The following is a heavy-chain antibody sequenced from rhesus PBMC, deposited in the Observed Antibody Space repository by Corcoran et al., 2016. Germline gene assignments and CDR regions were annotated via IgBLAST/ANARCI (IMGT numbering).Heavy chain of an antibody. D-gene: IGHD1-7*02. V-gene: IGHV4-173*01. J-gene: IGHJ5-1*01. Sequence: QVQLQESDPGLVKHSETLSLTCAGSGGAISSNYWSWIRQPTGKGLEWFGRLPGRGDRTHYNPPLKRRVTIATNTSKNRFSLTLGSVAAADPAVYYCARGVTGTPGRFDVWGPGVLVTVSS. CDR2: LPGRGDRT. CDR3: ARGVTGTPGRFDV. CDR1: GGAISSNY.